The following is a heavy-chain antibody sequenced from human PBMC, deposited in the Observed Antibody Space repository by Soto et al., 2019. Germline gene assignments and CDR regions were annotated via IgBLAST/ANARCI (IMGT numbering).Heavy chain of an antibody. CDR1: GGTFSNYA. CDR2: IIPIFGTA. D-gene: IGHD5-12*01. J-gene: IGHJ5*02. Sequence: QVQLVQSGAEVKKPGSSVKVSCKASGGTFSNYAISWVRQAPGQGLEWMGGIIPIFGTANYAQKFQGRVTITADESTGAAYRELSSLSSEDAAIYYCAVGSVDIVPTGMKPFDPWGQGTLVTVSS. CDR3: AVGSVDIVPTGMKPFDP. V-gene: IGHV1-69*12.